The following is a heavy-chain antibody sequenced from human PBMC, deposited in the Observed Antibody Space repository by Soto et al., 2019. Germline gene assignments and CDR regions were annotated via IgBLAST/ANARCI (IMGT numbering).Heavy chain of an antibody. CDR3: ATPSSIAARTGYYYYGMDV. J-gene: IGHJ6*02. CDR2: IYPGDSDT. D-gene: IGHD6-6*01. V-gene: IGHV5-51*01. Sequence: GESLKISCKGSGYSFTSYWIGWVRQMPGKGLEWMGIIYPGDSDTRYSPSFQGQVTISADKSISTAYLQWSSLKASDTAMYYCATPSSIAARTGYYYYGMDVWGQGTTVTVSS. CDR1: GYSFTSYW.